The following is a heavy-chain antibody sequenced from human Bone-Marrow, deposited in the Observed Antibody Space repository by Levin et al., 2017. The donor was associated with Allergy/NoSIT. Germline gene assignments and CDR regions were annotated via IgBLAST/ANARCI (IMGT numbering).Heavy chain of an antibody. CDR2: IKEDGSEK. CDR1: GFTFSNSW. D-gene: IGHD5-24*01. J-gene: IGHJ5*02. V-gene: IGHV3-7*01. CDR3: ARDQFRRATIGARWFDP. Sequence: GGSLRLSCAASGFTFSNSWMSWVRQAPGKGLEWVANIKEDGSEKHYVDSVKGRFTISRDNAKNSLFVQMNSLRVEDTAVYYCARDQFRRATIGARWFDPWGQGTLVTVSS.